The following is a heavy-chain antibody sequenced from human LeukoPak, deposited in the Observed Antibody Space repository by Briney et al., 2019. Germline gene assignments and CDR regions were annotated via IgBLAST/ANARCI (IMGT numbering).Heavy chain of an antibody. V-gene: IGHV3-11*06. CDR2: ISSSSSYT. CDR1: GFTFSDNY. CDR3: ASGSGGWFDP. J-gene: IGHJ5*02. D-gene: IGHD2-15*01. Sequence: GGSLRLSCAASGFTFSDNYMSWIRQAPGKGLEWVSYISSSSSYTNYADSVKGRFTISRDNAKNSLYLQMNSLRAEDTAVYYCASGSGGWFDPWGQGTLVTVFS.